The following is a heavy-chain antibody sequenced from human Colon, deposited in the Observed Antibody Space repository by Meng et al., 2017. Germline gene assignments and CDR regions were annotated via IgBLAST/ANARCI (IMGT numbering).Heavy chain of an antibody. V-gene: IGHV3-23*01. CDR1: GFTFNSYA. CDR3: AKGAYSSSREGIDY. CDR2: IATSGTGT. Sequence: GGSLRLSCAASGFTFNSYAMSWVRQAPGKGLEWVSAIATSGTGTFYTDSVKGRFTISRDNSKNTLYLQMNSLRDEDTAVYYCAKGAYSSSREGIDYWGQGTLVTSPQ. J-gene: IGHJ4*02. D-gene: IGHD4-11*01.